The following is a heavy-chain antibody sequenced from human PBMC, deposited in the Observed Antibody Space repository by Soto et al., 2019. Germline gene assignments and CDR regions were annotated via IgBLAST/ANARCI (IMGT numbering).Heavy chain of an antibody. D-gene: IGHD6-19*01. CDR1: GGSFSENY. V-gene: IGHV4-34*01. J-gene: IGHJ4*02. CDR3: AHRSGRAFDY. Sequence: SETLSLTCDVYGGSFSENYWSWIRQPPGEGLEWIGEINDSGHTKINPSLKSRVSMSVDTSKHQFSLNLISVTAADTAVYYCAHRSGRAFDYWGRGTLVTVSS. CDR2: INDSGHT.